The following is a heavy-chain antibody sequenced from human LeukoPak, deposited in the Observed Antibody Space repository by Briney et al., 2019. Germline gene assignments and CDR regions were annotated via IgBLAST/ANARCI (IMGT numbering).Heavy chain of an antibody. V-gene: IGHV4-39*07. CDR1: GGSISSSSYY. D-gene: IGHD3-22*01. Sequence: SETLSLTCTVSGGSISSSSYYWGWIRQPPGTGLEWIGSIYYSGSTYYNPSLKSRVTISVDTSKNQFSLKLSSVTAADTAVYYCARDDSSGYWVVGVDAFDIWGQGTMVTVSS. CDR3: ARDDSSGYWVVGVDAFDI. J-gene: IGHJ3*02. CDR2: IYYSGST.